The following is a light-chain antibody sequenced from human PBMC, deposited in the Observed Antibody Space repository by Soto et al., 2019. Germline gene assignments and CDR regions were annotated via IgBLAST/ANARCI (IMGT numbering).Light chain of an antibody. Sequence: QPVLTQSPSASASLGASVKLTCALSSGHSSYAIAWHQQQPEKGPRASMKLNSDGSHTRGDGIPDRFSGSSSGAERYLTISSLQSEDEADYYCQTWGTGILVFGGGTKLTVL. V-gene: IGLV4-69*01. CDR3: QTWGTGILV. CDR1: SGHSSYA. J-gene: IGLJ3*02. CDR2: LNSDGSH.